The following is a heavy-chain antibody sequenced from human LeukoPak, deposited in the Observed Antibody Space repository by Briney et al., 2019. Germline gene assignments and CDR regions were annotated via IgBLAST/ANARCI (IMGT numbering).Heavy chain of an antibody. V-gene: IGHV4-34*01. CDR2: INHSGST. J-gene: IGHJ4*02. CDR1: GGSFSGYY. CDR3: ARSHTGCSSTSRPASRTFDY. Sequence: KTSETLSLTCAVYGGSFSGYYWSWIRQPPGKGLEWIGEINHSGSTNYNPSLKSRVTISVDTSKNQFSLKLSSVTAADTAVYYCARSHTGCSSTSRPASRTFDYWGQGTLVTVSS. D-gene: IGHD2-2*01.